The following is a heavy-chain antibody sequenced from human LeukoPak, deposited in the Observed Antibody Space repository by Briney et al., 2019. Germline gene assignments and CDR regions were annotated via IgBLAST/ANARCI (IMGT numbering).Heavy chain of an antibody. CDR3: AKYRGAFDI. Sequence: PGGSLRLSCAASGFTFDDYAMHWVRQAPGKGLEWVSSISWNSGSLGYADSVKGRFTISRDNAKNSLYLQMNSLRTDDTALYYCAKYRGAFDIWGQGTMVTVSS. V-gene: IGHV3-9*01. CDR1: GFTFDDYA. D-gene: IGHD3-10*01. J-gene: IGHJ3*02. CDR2: ISWNSGSL.